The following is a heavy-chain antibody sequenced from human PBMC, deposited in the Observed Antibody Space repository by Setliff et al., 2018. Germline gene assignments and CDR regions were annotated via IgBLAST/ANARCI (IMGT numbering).Heavy chain of an antibody. V-gene: IGHV1-18*01. J-gene: IGHJ6*02. CDR1: GYRFTTYG. D-gene: IGHD1-20*01. CDR2: IGPYNGNK. Sequence: ASVKVSCKASGYRFTTYGISWVRQAPGKGFEWMGWIGPYNGNKYYAQKFQGRVAITTDTSTSTAYMELRSLRSDDTAVYYCAKGGNITRETYYYYGMDVWGQGTTVTVSS. CDR3: AKGGNITRETYYYYGMDV.